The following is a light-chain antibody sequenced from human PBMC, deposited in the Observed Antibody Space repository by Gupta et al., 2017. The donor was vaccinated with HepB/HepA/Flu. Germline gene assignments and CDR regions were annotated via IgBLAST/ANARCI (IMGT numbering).Light chain of an antibody. Sequence: QPVVTQAPSLSVSPGGTVTLTCGLSSGSVSTSYYSSWYQQTPGQAPRTLIYSTNTRSSGVPDRFSGSILDNKAALTITGAQADDESYYYCVLYRDSVVWVFGGGTKLTVL. CDR3: VLYRDSVVWV. V-gene: IGLV8-61*01. CDR1: SGSVSTSYY. CDR2: STN. J-gene: IGLJ3*02.